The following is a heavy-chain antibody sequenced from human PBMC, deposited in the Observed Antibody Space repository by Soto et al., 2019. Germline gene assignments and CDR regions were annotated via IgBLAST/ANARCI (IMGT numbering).Heavy chain of an antibody. CDR3: ARGFTVVTHVDY. V-gene: IGHV1-18*01. CDR2: ISAYSGNT. Sequence: ASVKVSCKASGYTFTSYAMHWVRQAPGQGLEWMGWISAYSGNTNYAQKLQGRVTMTTDTSTSTAYMELRSLRSDDTAVYYCARGFTVVTHVDYWGQGTLVTVSS. D-gene: IGHD2-15*01. J-gene: IGHJ4*02. CDR1: GYTFTSYA.